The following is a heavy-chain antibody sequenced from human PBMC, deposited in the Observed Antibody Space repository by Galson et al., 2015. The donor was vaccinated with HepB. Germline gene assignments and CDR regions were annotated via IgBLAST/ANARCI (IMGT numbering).Heavy chain of an antibody. V-gene: IGHV3-64D*06. CDR3: VKSIRRGGMDA. CDR1: GFTFSSYP. D-gene: IGHD6-25*01. Sequence: SLRLSCAASGFTFSSYPMHWVRQAPGQGLEFVSVISSNGDYTYNADSVRGRFTISRDNSKNTLYLQMSSLRVDDTAVYYCVKSIRRGGMDAWGQGAPVTVSS. J-gene: IGHJ5*02. CDR2: ISSNGDYT.